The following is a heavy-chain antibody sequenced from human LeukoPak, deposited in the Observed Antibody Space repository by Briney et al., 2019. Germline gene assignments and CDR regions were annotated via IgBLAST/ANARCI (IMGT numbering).Heavy chain of an antibody. CDR2: ISSSSSYI. J-gene: IGHJ4*02. V-gene: IGHV3-21*01. Sequence: GGSLRLSCAASGFTFSSYAMSWVRQAPGKGLEWVSSISSSSSYIYYADSVKGRFTISRDNAKNSLYLQMNSLRAEDTAVYYCARWSSEVGDNDYWGQGTLVTVSS. CDR3: ARWSSEVGDNDY. CDR1: GFTFSSYA. D-gene: IGHD3-10*01.